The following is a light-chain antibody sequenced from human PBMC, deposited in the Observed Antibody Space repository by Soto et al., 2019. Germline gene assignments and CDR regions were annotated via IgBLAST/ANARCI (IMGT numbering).Light chain of an antibody. Sequence: QSALTQPPSVSGSPGQSVAISCTGTGGDIGTYNRVSWYQQPPGTTPKLMIYDVSDRPSGVPDRFSGSKSGNTASLTISGLQAEDEADYYCSSYTSSSTYVFGTGTQLTVL. V-gene: IGLV2-18*02. CDR3: SSYTSSSTYV. J-gene: IGLJ7*01. CDR1: GGDIGTYNR. CDR2: DVS.